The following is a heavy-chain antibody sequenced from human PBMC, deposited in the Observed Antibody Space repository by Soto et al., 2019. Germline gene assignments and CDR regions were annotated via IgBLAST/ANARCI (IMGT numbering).Heavy chain of an antibody. Sequence: QITLKESGPPLVKATQTLTLTCTCSGFSLSTRGVGVGWIRQPPGKALEWLAFIYWDDDKRYSPSLNNRLTITKDTSKNPVVLTMPNMGPADTTTYYCAPSLLLWAGGGYFDYWGQGALVTVSS. J-gene: IGHJ4*02. CDR3: APSLLLWAGGGYFDY. CDR1: GFSLSTRGVG. CDR2: IYWDDDK. V-gene: IGHV2-5*02. D-gene: IGHD2-21*01.